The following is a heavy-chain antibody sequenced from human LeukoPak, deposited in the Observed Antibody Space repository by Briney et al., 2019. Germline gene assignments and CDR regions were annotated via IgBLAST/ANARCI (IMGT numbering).Heavy chain of an antibody. D-gene: IGHD2/OR15-2a*01. CDR1: GGSFSGYY. V-gene: IGHV4-34*01. CDR3: ARLSADGRTTIY. J-gene: IGHJ4*02. Sequence: SETLSLTCAVYGGSFSGYYWSWIRQPPGKGREWIGEINHSGSTNYNRSLRGRVTVSVDTSKNQSALKLSSVTAPGTAVYYCARLSADGRTTIYWGQGTRVTVSS. CDR2: INHSGST.